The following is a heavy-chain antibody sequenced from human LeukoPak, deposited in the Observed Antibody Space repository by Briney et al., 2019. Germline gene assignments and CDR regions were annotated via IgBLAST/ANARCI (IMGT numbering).Heavy chain of an antibody. D-gene: IGHD2-15*01. J-gene: IGHJ6*02. V-gene: IGHV1-69*05. Sequence: SVKVSCKASGGTFSSYAISWVRQAPGQGLEWMGGIIPIFGTANYAQKFQGRVTMTRDTSTSTVYMELSSLRSEDTAVYYCASPSCSGGSCYPYYYYGMDVWGQGTTVTVSS. CDR3: ASPSCSGGSCYPYYYYGMDV. CDR1: GGTFSSYA. CDR2: IIPIFGTA.